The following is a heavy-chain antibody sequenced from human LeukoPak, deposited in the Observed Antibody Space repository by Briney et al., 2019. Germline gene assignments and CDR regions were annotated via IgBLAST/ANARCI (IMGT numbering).Heavy chain of an antibody. D-gene: IGHD3-16*02. CDR2: ISSSSSYI. V-gene: IGHV3-21*01. Sequence: PGGSPRLSCAASGFTFSSSAMHWVRQAPGKGLEWVSSISSSSSYIYYADSVKGRFTISRDNAKNSLYLQMNSPRAEDTAVYYCARDRDDYVWGSYRAFDYWGQGTLVTVSS. CDR1: GFTFSSSA. CDR3: ARDRDDYVWGSYRAFDY. J-gene: IGHJ4*02.